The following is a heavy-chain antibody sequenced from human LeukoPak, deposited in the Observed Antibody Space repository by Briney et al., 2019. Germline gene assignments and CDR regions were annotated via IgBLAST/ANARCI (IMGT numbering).Heavy chain of an antibody. D-gene: IGHD3-10*01. V-gene: IGHV4-39*07. CDR2: IYYSGST. CDR3: ARAQGTAYASWAWSNGSGSYNIYFDY. CDR1: GGSISSSSYY. Sequence: KPSETLSLTCTVSGGSISSSSYYWAWIRQPPGKGLEWIGSIYYSGSTYYNPSLKSRVTISVDTSKNQFSLKLSSVTAADTAVYYCARAQGTAYASWAWSNGSGSYNIYFDYWGQGTLVTVSS. J-gene: IGHJ4*02.